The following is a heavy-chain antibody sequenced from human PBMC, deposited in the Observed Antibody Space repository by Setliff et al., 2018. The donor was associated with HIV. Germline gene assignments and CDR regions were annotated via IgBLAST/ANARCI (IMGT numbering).Heavy chain of an antibody. CDR2: SYSDGNT. CDR3: VADPSISMVRGLILGSTFDI. Sequence: PGGSLRLSCAASGFSFSNYAMTWVRQAPGKGLEWVAISYSDGNTYSADSVKGRFGISREKSKSTLYLQMNSLRAEDTAVYYCVADPSISMVRGLILGSTFDIWGQGTMVTVSS. CDR1: GFSFSNYA. V-gene: IGHV3-23*03. D-gene: IGHD3-10*01. J-gene: IGHJ3*02.